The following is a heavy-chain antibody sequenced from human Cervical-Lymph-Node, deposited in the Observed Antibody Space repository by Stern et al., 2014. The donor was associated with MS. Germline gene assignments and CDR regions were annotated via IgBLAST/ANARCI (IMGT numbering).Heavy chain of an antibody. CDR2: IYYSGST. Sequence: QLVQSGPALVKPSETLSLTCTVSGAAISSSSYYWVWIRQPPGKGLEWIGNIYYSGSTYYKSSLKSRITISLDTSKNQFSLMLSSVTAADTAVYYCATYADSSGYLHYFD. D-gene: IGHD3-22*01. J-gene: IGHJ4*01. CDR1: GAAISSSSYY. CDR3: ATYADSSGYLHYFD. V-gene: IGHV4-39*01.